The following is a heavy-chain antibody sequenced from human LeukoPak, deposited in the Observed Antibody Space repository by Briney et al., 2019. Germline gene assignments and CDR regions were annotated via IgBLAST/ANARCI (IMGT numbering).Heavy chain of an antibody. CDR3: ARHWTSGYNYGYNYGMDV. V-gene: IGHV4-39*01. D-gene: IGHD5-18*01. J-gene: IGHJ6*02. CDR1: GGSISSSSYY. Sequence: SETLSLTCTVSGGSISSSSYYWGWIRQPPGKGLEWIGNIYYSENTYYNPSLKSRVTISVDTSKNQVSLKLSSVTAADTAVYYCARHWTSGYNYGYNYGMDVWGQGSTVSVSS. CDR2: IYYSENT.